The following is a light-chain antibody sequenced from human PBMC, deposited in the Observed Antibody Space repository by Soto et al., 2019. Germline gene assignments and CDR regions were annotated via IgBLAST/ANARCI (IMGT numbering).Light chain of an antibody. CDR2: EVS. V-gene: IGLV2-14*01. CDR3: SSYESDSTYV. CDR1: SSDVGAYNY. Sequence: QSVLTQPASVSGSPGQSITISCTGTSSDVGAYNYVSWYQQHPGKAPKLIIYEVSYRPSGVSNRFSGSKSGNSASLTISGLQTEDEADYYCSSYESDSTYVFGTGTKSPS. J-gene: IGLJ1*01.